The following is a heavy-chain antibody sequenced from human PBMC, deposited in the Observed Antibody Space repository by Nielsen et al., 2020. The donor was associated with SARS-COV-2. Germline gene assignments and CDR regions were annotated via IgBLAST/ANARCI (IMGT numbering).Heavy chain of an antibody. J-gene: IGHJ4*02. CDR2: IKEDGSEK. CDR3: VRDSSVVIWSGYPVD. Sequence: GGSLRLSCAASGFTFSTSSMTWVRQAPGKGLEWVANIKEDGSEKYYGDSVKGRFTISRDNAKNSLYLQMNSLRAEDTAVYYCVRDSSVVIWSGYPVDWGQGTLVTVSS. CDR1: GFTFSTSS. D-gene: IGHD3-3*01. V-gene: IGHV3-7*01.